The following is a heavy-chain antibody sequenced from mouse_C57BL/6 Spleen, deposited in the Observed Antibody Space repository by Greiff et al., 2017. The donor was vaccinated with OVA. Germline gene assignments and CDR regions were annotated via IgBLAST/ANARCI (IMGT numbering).Heavy chain of an antibody. CDR3: AKRDPYGYGYAMDY. V-gene: IGHV2-3*01. CDR2: IWGDGST. Sequence: VTLMESGPGLVAPSQSLSITCTVSGFSLTSSGVSWVRQPPGKGLEWLGVIWGDGSTNYHSALISRLSISTDNSKSQVVLKLNRRQTDDTATYYCAKRDPYGYGYAMDYWGQGTSVTVSS. CDR1: GFSLTSSG. D-gene: IGHD2-2*01. J-gene: IGHJ4*01.